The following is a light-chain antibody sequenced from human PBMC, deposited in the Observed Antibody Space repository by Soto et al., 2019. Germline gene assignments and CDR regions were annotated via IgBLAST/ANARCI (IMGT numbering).Light chain of an antibody. CDR3: CSYAGSRRV. Sequence: QSALTQPASVSGSPGQSITISCTGTSSDVGSYNLVSWYQQHPGKAPKLMIYEGSKRPSGVSNRFSGSKSVNTASLTISGLQAEDEADYYCCSYAGSRRVFGGGTKVTVL. CDR2: EGS. V-gene: IGLV2-23*01. CDR1: SSDVGSYNL. J-gene: IGLJ2*01.